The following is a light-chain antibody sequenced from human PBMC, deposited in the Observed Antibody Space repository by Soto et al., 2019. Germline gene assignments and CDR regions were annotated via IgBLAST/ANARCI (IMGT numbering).Light chain of an antibody. CDR1: QSISTY. V-gene: IGKV1-39*01. CDR2: AAS. Sequence: DIQMTQSPSSLSASVGDRVTITCRASQSISTYLHWYQQKPGKAPNLLIYAASTLQSGVPSRFSGSGSGTDFTLTISSLQPDDFATYYCQQSFSTPQTFGQGTRLEIK. J-gene: IGKJ5*01. CDR3: QQSFSTPQT.